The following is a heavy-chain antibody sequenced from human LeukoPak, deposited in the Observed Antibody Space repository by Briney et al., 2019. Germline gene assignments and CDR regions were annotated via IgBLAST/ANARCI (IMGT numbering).Heavy chain of an antibody. Sequence: PSETLSLTCTVSGGSISSSSYYWGWIRQPPGKGLEWIGSIYYSGSTYYNPSLKSRVTISVDTSKNQFSLKLSSVTAADTAVYYCATNRPVGGAYWGSFDIWGQGTLVTVSS. CDR1: GGSISSSSYY. D-gene: IGHD2-8*02. CDR3: ATNRPVGGAYWGSFDI. V-gene: IGHV4-39*01. CDR2: IYYSGST. J-gene: IGHJ3*02.